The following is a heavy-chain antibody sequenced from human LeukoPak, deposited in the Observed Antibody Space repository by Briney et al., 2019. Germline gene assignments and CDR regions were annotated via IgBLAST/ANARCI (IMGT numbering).Heavy chain of an antibody. J-gene: IGHJ6*03. V-gene: IGHV4-61*02. CDR3: ARFSVGYYYGSGSYQGYYYMDV. Sequence: SETLSLTCTVSGGSISSGSYYWRWIRQPAGKGLEWIGRIYTSGSTNYNPSLKSRVTISVDTSKNQFSLKLSSVTAADTAVYYCARFSVGYYYGSGSYQGYYYMDVWGKGTTVTVSS. CDR1: GGSISSGSYY. CDR2: IYTSGST. D-gene: IGHD3-10*01.